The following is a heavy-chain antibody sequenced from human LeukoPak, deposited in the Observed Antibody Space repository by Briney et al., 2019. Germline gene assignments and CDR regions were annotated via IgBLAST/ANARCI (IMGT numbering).Heavy chain of an antibody. D-gene: IGHD4/OR15-4a*01. CDR2: MKQDASEK. CDR3: ARPVGVDYSGLIPGGGY. V-gene: IGHV3-7*03. Sequence: QTGGSLRLSCVGSGFTFSSYWMSWVRQAPGKGPEWVANMKQDASEKYYFGALNGRFTISRDNAKNSLYLQMNSLRAEDTAVYYCARPVGVDYSGLIPGGGYWGQGTLVTVSS. CDR1: GFTFSSYW. J-gene: IGHJ4*02.